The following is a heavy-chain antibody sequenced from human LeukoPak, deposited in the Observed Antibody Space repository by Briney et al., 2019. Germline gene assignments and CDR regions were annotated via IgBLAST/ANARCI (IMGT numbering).Heavy chain of an antibody. D-gene: IGHD2-2*01. Sequence: PSETLSLTCTVSGGSISSYYWSWIRQPPGKGLEWIGYIYYSGSTNYNPSLKSRVTISVDTSKNQFSLKLSSVTAADTAVYYCARDRVPEGYYYYYSGMDVWGQGTTVTVSS. CDR2: IYYSGST. J-gene: IGHJ6*02. CDR1: GGSISSYY. V-gene: IGHV4-59*01. CDR3: ARDRVPEGYYYYYSGMDV.